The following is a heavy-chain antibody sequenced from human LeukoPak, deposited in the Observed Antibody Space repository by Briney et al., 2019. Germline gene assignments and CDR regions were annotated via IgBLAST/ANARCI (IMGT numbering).Heavy chain of an antibody. CDR3: ARIPRYSSGWYSFGYFDY. Sequence: SETLSLTCTVSGGSISSSSYYWGWIRQPPGKGLEWIGSIYYSGSTYYNPSLKSRVTISVDTSKNQFSLKLSSVTAADTAVYYCARIPRYSSGWYSFGYFDYWGQGTLVTVSS. J-gene: IGHJ4*02. V-gene: IGHV4-39*01. CDR2: IYYSGST. CDR1: GGSISSSSYY. D-gene: IGHD6-19*01.